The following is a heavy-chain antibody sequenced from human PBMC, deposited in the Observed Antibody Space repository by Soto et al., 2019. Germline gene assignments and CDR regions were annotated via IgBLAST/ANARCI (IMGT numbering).Heavy chain of an antibody. CDR1: GYTFTSYG. Sequence: GPSVKVSCKASGYTFTSYGISWVRQAPGQGLEWMGWISAYNGNTNYAQKLQGRVTMTTDTSTSTAYMELRSLRSDDTAVYYCAGLIGGYVMVAFGIWGQGTMVTVSS. D-gene: IGHD5-12*01. CDR3: AGLIGGYVMVAFGI. CDR2: ISAYNGNT. J-gene: IGHJ3*02. V-gene: IGHV1-18*01.